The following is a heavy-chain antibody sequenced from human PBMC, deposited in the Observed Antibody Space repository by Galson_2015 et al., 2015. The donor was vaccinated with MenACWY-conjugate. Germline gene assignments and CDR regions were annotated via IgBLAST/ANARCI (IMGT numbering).Heavy chain of an antibody. CDR2: TSYRSKWYN. J-gene: IGHJ4*02. Sequence: CAISGDSVSSNSAAWNWIRQSPSRGLEWLGRTSYRSKWYNDYAGSVKSRISINPDTSKNQLTLHLNSVTPEETAVYYCSRAALLRGYSLMYFFDYLGQGTLVTVSS. D-gene: IGHD5-18*01. V-gene: IGHV6-1*01. CDR1: GDSVSSNSAA. CDR3: SRAALLRGYSLMYFFDY.